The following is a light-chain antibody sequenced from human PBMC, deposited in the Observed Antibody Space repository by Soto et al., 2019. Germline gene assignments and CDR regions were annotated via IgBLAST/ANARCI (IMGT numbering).Light chain of an antibody. J-gene: IGKJ2*01. CDR1: QSITNY. CDR2: AAS. V-gene: IGKV1-39*01. Sequence: DIQMTQSPSSLSASVGDRVTITRRASQSITNYLNWYQQEPGKAPNLLIYAASSLQSGVPSRFSGSGSGTDFTLTISSLQPEDFATYYCQQSYSIPHTFGQGTKLEIK. CDR3: QQSYSIPHT.